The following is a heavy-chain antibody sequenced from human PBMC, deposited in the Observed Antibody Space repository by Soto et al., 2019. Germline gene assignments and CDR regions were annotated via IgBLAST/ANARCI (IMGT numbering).Heavy chain of an antibody. V-gene: IGHV4-59*08. CDR2: ISNSGGT. CDR1: GGSISNYF. Sequence: QVQLQESGPGLVKPSETLSLTCTVSGGSISNYFWTWVRQPPGKGLEWIAYISNSGGTNYNPSLKCRVTISVDTSKNQFSLRLSSVTAADTAVYYCARRPHLLYHVPFDYWGQGTLVTVSS. J-gene: IGHJ4*02. CDR3: ARRPHLLYHVPFDY. D-gene: IGHD2-8*01.